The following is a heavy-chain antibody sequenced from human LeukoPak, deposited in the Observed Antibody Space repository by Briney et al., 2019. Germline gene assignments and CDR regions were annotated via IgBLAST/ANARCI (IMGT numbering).Heavy chain of an antibody. D-gene: IGHD3-22*01. Sequence: SETLSLTCTVSGGSISSHYWNWIRQPAGKGLEWIGRIYTSGSTNYNPSLKSRVTMSVDTSKNQFSLNLISVTAADTAVYYCARDLTDYYELDYWGQGTLVTVSS. J-gene: IGHJ4*02. CDR1: GGSISSHY. CDR3: ARDLTDYYELDY. CDR2: IYTSGST. V-gene: IGHV4-4*07.